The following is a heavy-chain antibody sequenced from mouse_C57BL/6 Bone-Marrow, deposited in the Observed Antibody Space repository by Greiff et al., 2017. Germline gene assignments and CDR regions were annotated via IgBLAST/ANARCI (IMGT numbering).Heavy chain of an antibody. J-gene: IGHJ3*01. CDR1: GYTFTSYW. CDR3: ARSGYQDPFAY. V-gene: IGHV1-61*01. D-gene: IGHD3-1*01. Sequence: QVQLQQPGAELVRPGSSVKLSCKASGYTFTSYWMDWVKQRPGQGLEWIGNIYPSDSETHYNQKFKDKATLTVDNSSSTAYMQLSSLTSEDSAVYYCARSGYQDPFAYWGQGTLVTVSA. CDR2: IYPSDSET.